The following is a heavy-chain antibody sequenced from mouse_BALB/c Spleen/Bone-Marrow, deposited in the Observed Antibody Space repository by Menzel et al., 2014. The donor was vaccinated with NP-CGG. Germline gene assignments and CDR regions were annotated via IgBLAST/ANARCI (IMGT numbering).Heavy chain of an antibody. CDR2: INPSTGYA. V-gene: IGHV1-7*01. CDR1: GYTFTDTW. J-gene: IGHJ2*01. Sequence: QVQLQQSGPELAKPGASVKVSCKASGYTFTDTWIHWIKQRPGQGLEWIGYINPSTGYAEYNQNFKDKATLSVDKSSSTAYMQLSSLTSEDSAVYYCARDYWGQGTLSQSPQ. CDR3: ARDY.